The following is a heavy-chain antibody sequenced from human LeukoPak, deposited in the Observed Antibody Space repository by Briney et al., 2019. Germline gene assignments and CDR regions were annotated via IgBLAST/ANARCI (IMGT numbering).Heavy chain of an antibody. Sequence: SETLSLTCAVSGGSISSSNWWSWVRQPPGKGLEWIGEIYHSGSTNYNPSLKSRVTISVDKSKNQFSLKLSSVTAADMAVYYCARLARSTRDYSWHFDLWGRGTLVTVSS. V-gene: IGHV4-4*02. J-gene: IGHJ2*01. CDR1: GGSISSSNW. CDR3: ARLARSTRDYSWHFDL. D-gene: IGHD4-17*01. CDR2: IYHSGST.